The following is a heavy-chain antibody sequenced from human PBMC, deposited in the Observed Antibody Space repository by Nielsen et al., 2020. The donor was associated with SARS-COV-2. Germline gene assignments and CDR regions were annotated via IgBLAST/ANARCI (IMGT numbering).Heavy chain of an antibody. Sequence: GESLKISCAASGFTFSSYWMHWVRQAPGKGLVWVSRINSDGSSTSYADSVKGRFTISRDNAKNTLYLQMNSLRAEDTAVYYCARAGEPIFGVVTIDDYYYYGMDVWGQGTTVTVSS. V-gene: IGHV3-74*01. CDR1: GFTFSSYW. CDR3: ARAGEPIFGVVTIDDYYYYGMDV. J-gene: IGHJ6*02. D-gene: IGHD3-3*01. CDR2: INSDGSST.